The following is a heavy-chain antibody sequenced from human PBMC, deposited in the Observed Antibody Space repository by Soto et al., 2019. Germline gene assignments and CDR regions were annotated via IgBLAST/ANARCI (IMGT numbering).Heavy chain of an antibody. D-gene: IGHD3-10*01. V-gene: IGHV4-39*01. CDR2: IYYTGIT. Sequence: QLQLQESGPGLVRPSETLSLTCTVSGGSIISASYYWGWIRQPPGKGLEWIGSIYYTGITYYNPSLKSRVTISVDTSKNQFSLKLSSVTAADTAVYYCARHLRITMVRGLDYWGQGTLVTVSS. CDR3: ARHLRITMVRGLDY. CDR1: GGSIISASYY. J-gene: IGHJ4*02.